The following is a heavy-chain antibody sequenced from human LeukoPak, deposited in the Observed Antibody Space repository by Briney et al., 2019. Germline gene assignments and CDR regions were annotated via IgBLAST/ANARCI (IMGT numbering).Heavy chain of an antibody. V-gene: IGHV4-59*01. CDR1: GGSISGYY. D-gene: IGHD3-10*01. CDR2: SGGT. Sequence: SETLSLTCTVSGGSISGYYWSWIRQPPGKRLEWIGYSGGTNYNPSLRSRLTMSTDTSKNQLSLTVSSVTAADTAVYYCAREGNYGSGRGMDVWGQGTTVTVSS. CDR3: AREGNYGSGRGMDV. J-gene: IGHJ6*02.